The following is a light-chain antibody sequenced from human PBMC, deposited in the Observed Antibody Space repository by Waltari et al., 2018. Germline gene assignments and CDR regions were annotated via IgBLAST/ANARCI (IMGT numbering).Light chain of an antibody. V-gene: IGLV2-8*01. CDR2: EVS. J-gene: IGLJ1*01. CDR3: SSYAGNNRLV. Sequence: QSALTQPPSASASPAQSVPLTCTGPRIDVGCYELVSWYQQLPGKAPKLLISEVSERPSGVPARFSGSKSGNTASLTVSGLQAEDEADYYFSSYAGNNRLVFGTGTRVTV. CDR1: RIDVGCYEL.